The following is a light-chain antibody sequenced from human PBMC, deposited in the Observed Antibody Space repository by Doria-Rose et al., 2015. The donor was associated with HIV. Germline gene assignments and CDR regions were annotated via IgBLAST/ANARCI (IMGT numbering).Light chain of an antibody. V-gene: IGKV3-20*01. CDR1: QRFSRNY. CDR2: DGS. CDR3: HQYGTSWT. J-gene: IGKJ1*01. Sequence: EIVMTQSPGTLSLSPGDRATLSCRVSQRFSRNYLAWYQQNPGQAPSLLIYDGSTRATGIPDRFSASGPGTDFTLTINRLEPEDFALYYCHQYGTSWTFGQGTKVEI.